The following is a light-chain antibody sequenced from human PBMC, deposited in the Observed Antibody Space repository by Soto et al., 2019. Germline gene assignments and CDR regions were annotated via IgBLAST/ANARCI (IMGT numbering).Light chain of an antibody. Sequence: QSALTQPASVSGSPGQSISISCTGNSSDVGGYEYVSWYQHHAGKAPKLMIYDVSSRPSGVSSRFSGSKSGNTASLTIFGLQAEDEADYYCISYTSINLYVLGTGTKVTVL. J-gene: IGLJ1*01. CDR2: DVS. CDR1: SSDVGGYEY. V-gene: IGLV2-14*03. CDR3: ISYTSINLYV.